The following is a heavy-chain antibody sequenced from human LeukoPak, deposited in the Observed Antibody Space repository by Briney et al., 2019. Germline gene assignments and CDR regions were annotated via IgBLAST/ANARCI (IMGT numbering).Heavy chain of an antibody. CDR1: GGSISSSSYY. J-gene: IGHJ4*02. Sequence: PSETLSLTCTVSGGSISSSSYYWGWIRQPPGKGLEWIGSIYYSGSTYYNPSLKSRVTISVDTSKNQFSLKLSSVTAADTAVYYCARLGGGYDFWSGYPYYFDYWGQGTLVTVSS. V-gene: IGHV4-39*01. CDR3: ARLGGGYDFWSGYPYYFDY. CDR2: IYYSGST. D-gene: IGHD3-3*01.